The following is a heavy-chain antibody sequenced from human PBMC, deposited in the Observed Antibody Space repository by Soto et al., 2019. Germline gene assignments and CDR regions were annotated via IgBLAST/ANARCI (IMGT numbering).Heavy chain of an antibody. CDR3: ASRVTVVVVAAAKSDDAFDI. V-gene: IGHV4-4*02. CDR2: IYHSGST. Sequence: SETLSLTCAVSSGSIGSGNWWSWVRQPPGKGLEWIGEIYHSGSTNYNPSLKSRVTISVDKSKNQFSLKLSSVTAADTAVYYCASRVTVVVVAAAKSDDAFDIWGQGTMVT. J-gene: IGHJ3*02. CDR1: SGSIGSGNW. D-gene: IGHD2-15*01.